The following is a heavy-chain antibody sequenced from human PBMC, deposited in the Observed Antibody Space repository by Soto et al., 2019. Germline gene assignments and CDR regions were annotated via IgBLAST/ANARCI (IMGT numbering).Heavy chain of an antibody. CDR1: GGSISSGGYS. Sequence: SETLSLTCAVSGGSISSGGYSWSWIRQPPGKGPEWIGYIYHSGSTYYNPSLKSRVTISVDRSKNQFSLKLSSVTAADTAVYYCARGGTMVRGVTNWFDPWGQGTLVTISS. D-gene: IGHD3-10*01. CDR2: IYHSGST. CDR3: ARGGTMVRGVTNWFDP. J-gene: IGHJ5*02. V-gene: IGHV4-30-2*01.